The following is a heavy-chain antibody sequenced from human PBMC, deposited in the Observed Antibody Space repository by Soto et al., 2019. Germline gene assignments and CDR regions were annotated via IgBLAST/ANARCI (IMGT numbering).Heavy chain of an antibody. V-gene: IGHV4-4*02. D-gene: IGHD6-13*01. J-gene: IGHJ5*02. CDR2: IYHSGNT. CDR1: GGSISSNNW. CDR3: ARLGIAATGTPYNWFDP. Sequence: QVQLQESGPGLVKPSGTLSLTCTVSGGSISSNNWWSWVRQPPGKGLVWIGEIYHSGNTNYSPSLKSRVAMSIDKSKNQFSLKLSSVTAADTAVYYCARLGIAATGTPYNWFDPWGQGTLVTVSP.